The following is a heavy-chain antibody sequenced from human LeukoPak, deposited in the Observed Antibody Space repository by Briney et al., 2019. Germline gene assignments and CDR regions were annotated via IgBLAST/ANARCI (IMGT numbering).Heavy chain of an antibody. CDR1: GFTLSSYE. D-gene: IGHD6-19*01. Sequence: GGSLRLSCIAFGFTLSSYEMSWIRQAPGKGLEWVSSVDYSGGDTHYADSVMGRFTISRDNSKNTLYLQLNSLSADDTAVYYCARNRGWYGVSWGQGTLVTVSS. CDR3: ARNRGWYGVS. CDR2: VDYSGGDT. J-gene: IGHJ4*02. V-gene: IGHV3-23*01.